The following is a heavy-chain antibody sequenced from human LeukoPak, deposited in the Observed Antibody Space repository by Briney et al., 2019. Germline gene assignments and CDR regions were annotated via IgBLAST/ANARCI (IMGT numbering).Heavy chain of an antibody. D-gene: IGHD3-10*01. CDR2: SSAYNGNT. CDR3: ARDLVTMVRGPVAFDI. Sequence: ASVKVSCKAAGYTVTSYGMSGVRQAGGQGNEGMGWSSAYNGNTNSAQKLPATVTMTTDTSTSTAYMELRSLRSDDTAVYYCARDLVTMVRGPVAFDIWGQGTMVTVSS. V-gene: IGHV1-18*01. J-gene: IGHJ3*02. CDR1: GYTVTSYG.